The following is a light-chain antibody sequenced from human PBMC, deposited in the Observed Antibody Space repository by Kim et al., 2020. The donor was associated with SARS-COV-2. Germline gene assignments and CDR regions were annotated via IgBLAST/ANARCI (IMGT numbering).Light chain of an antibody. CDR2: KAS. CDR3: QQYDIHPDT. Sequence: DIQMTQSPSTLSASVGDRVTISCRASQNIHIWLAWFQQKPGKAPRVLMYKASSLESGVPSRFSGSGSGTEFTLTINSLQPDDSATYHCQQYDIHPDTFGQGPRLEI. CDR1: QNIHIW. V-gene: IGKV1-5*03. J-gene: IGKJ2*01.